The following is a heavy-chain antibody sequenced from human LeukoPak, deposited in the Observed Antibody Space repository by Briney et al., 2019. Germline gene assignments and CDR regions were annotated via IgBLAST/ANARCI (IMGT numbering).Heavy chain of an antibody. CDR3: ARVGGSYGSGRLDY. D-gene: IGHD3-10*01. Sequence: SETLSLTCTVSGGSISTYYWGWIRQPPGKGLEWIGSIYYSGSTYYNPSLKSRVTISVDTSKNQFSLKLSSVTAADTAVYYCARVGGSYGSGRLDYWGQGTLVTVSS. CDR2: IYYSGST. CDR1: GGSISTYY. J-gene: IGHJ4*02. V-gene: IGHV4-39*07.